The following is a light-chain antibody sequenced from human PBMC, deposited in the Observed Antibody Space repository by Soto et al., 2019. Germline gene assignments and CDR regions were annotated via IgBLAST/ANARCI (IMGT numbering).Light chain of an antibody. J-gene: IGKJ1*01. Sequence: DIQMTQSPSTLSGSVGDRVAITCRASQTISSWLAWYQQKPGKAPKVLIYDASSLESGVPSRFSGSGSGTEFTLTISSLQPDDFATYYCQQYDTFPWTFGQGTKVDI. CDR3: QQYDTFPWT. V-gene: IGKV1-5*01. CDR1: QTISSW. CDR2: DAS.